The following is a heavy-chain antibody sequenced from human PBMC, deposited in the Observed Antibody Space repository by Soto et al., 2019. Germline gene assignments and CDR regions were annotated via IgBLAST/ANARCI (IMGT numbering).Heavy chain of an antibody. CDR3: ARGGRALYDSSGYYYG. V-gene: IGHV3-7*01. D-gene: IGHD3-22*01. CDR2: VKQDGSEK. Sequence: GESLRLSCAAAAFTFSTYWMRWLRQAPGKGLEWVANVKQDGSEKYYVDSVKGRFTISRDNAKNSLYLQMNSLRAEDTAVYYCARGGRALYDSSGYYYGWGQGT. J-gene: IGHJ4*02. CDR1: AFTFSTYW.